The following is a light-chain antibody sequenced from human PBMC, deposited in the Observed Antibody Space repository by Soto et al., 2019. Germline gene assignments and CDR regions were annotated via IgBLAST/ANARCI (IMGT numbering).Light chain of an antibody. CDR1: QSVSSS. CDR2: ATS. J-gene: IGKJ2*01. CDR3: QHYVSWPYT. Sequence: EIVMTQSPATLSVSPGERATLSCSASQSVSSSLAWYQQNRGQPPRLLIYATSTRATGIPARFSCSGFGADITLTTSGLPSEDFAVDYCQHYVSWPYTFSQGTKL. V-gene: IGKV3-15*01.